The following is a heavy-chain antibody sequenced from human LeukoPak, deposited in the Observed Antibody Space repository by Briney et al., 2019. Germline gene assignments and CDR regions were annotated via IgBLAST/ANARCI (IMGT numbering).Heavy chain of an antibody. CDR2: ISYDGSNK. D-gene: IGHD7-27*01. CDR3: ARDRLTHFDY. J-gene: IGHJ4*02. CDR1: GFTFRSYG. Sequence: GGSLRLSCAASGFTFRSYGMHWVRQVQGKGLEWVAVISYDGSNKYYADSVKGRFTISRDNSKNTLYLQMNSLRAEDTAVYYCARDRLTHFDYWGQGTLVTVSS. V-gene: IGHV3-30*03.